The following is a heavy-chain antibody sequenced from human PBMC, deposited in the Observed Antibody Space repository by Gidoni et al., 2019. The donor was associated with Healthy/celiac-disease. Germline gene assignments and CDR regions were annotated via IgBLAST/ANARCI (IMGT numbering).Heavy chain of an antibody. V-gene: IGHV3-11*01. CDR1: GFTFSDYY. J-gene: IGHJ3*02. Sequence: QVQLVESGGGLVKPGGSLRLSCAASGFTFSDYYMIWIRQAPGKGLEWVSYISSSGSTIYYADSVKGRFTISRDNAKNSLYLQMNSLRAEDTAVYYCARDGAVTIFGVVISPDDAFDIWGQGTMVTVSS. CDR2: ISSSGSTI. CDR3: ARDGAVTIFGVVISPDDAFDI. D-gene: IGHD3-3*01.